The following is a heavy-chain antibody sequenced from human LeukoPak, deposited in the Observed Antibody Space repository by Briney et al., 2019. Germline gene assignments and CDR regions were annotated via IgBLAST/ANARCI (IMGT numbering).Heavy chain of an antibody. V-gene: IGHV4-39*01. CDR1: GGSISSSTYY. CDR3: ARLPYYGSGSEKGFDI. J-gene: IGHJ3*02. CDR2: IYYSGST. D-gene: IGHD3-10*01. Sequence: SETLSLSCTESGGSISSSTYYWGWIRQPPGKGLEWIGSIYYSGSTYYNPSLKSRVTISVDTSKNQFSLKLRSVTAADTAVYYCARLPYYGSGSEKGFDIWGQGTMVTVSS.